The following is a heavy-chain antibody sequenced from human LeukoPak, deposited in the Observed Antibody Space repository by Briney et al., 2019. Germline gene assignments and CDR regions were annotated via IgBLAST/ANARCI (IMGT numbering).Heavy chain of an antibody. CDR3: ASQVALGY. J-gene: IGHJ4*02. D-gene: IGHD2-15*01. V-gene: IGHV3-74*01. CDR2: INTDGSIT. CDR1: GFTFSNYW. Sequence: GGSLRLSCAASGFTFSNYWMHWVRQGPGKGLDWVSHINTDGSITNYADSVKGRFTISRDNAKNTLYLQMNSLRVEDTAMYYCASQVALGYWGQGILVTVSS.